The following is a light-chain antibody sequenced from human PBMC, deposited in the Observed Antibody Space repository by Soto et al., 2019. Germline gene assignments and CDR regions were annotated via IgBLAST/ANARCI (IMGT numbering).Light chain of an antibody. Sequence: EIVSTQSPDTLSLSPGERATLSCRASQSITNSYLAWYQQKPGQAPRLLIYGASSRATGIPDRFSGSGSGTDFTLTINRLEPEDCAVYYCQQYGSSPRTFGQGT. J-gene: IGKJ1*01. CDR2: GAS. CDR3: QQYGSSPRT. CDR1: QSITNSY. V-gene: IGKV3-20*01.